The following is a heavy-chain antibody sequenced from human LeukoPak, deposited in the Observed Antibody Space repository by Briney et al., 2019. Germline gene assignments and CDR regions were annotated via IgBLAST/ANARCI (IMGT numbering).Heavy chain of an antibody. J-gene: IGHJ4*02. Sequence: SETLSLTCAVYGGSFSGYYWSWIRQPPGKGLEWIGEINHSGSTNYNPSLKSRVTISVVTSKNQFSLKLSSVTAADTAVYYCARGRKYYYDSSGYYWGQGTLVTVSS. CDR2: INHSGST. CDR3: ARGRKYYYDSSGYY. V-gene: IGHV4-34*01. D-gene: IGHD3-22*01. CDR1: GGSFSGYY.